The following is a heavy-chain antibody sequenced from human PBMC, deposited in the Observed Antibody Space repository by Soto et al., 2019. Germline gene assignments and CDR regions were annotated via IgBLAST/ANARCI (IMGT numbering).Heavy chain of an antibody. J-gene: IGHJ6*03. CDR3: ARDAYCSSTSCYILSYYMDV. V-gene: IGHV3-21*01. CDR1: GFTFSTYS. CDR2: ISSSSTYM. Sequence: EVQLVESGGGLVKPGGSLRLSCAASGFTFSTYSMNWVREAPGKGLEWVSSISSSSTYMYYAESVRGRFTISRDNAKNSLYLQMNSLRAEDTAVYYCARDAYCSSTSCYILSYYMDVWGRGTTVTVSS. D-gene: IGHD2-2*02.